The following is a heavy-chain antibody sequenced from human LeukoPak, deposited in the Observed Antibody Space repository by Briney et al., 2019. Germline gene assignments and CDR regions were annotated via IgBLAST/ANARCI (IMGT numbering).Heavy chain of an antibody. CDR1: GFSFSTYA. CDR2: ISTDGGRT. D-gene: IGHD5-24*01. J-gene: IGHJ4*02. Sequence: RPGGSLRLSCAASGFSFSTYAIHWVRQAPGKGLEYVSAISTDGGRTYYGNSVKGRFTISRDNAKNSLYLQMNSLRAEDTAVYYCAREGPDGSSDYWGQGTLVTVSS. CDR3: AREGPDGSSDY. V-gene: IGHV3-64*01.